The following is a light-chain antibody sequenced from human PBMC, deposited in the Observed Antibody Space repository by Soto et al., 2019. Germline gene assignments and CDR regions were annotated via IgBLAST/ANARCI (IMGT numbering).Light chain of an antibody. CDR3: QQYNIYSWT. V-gene: IGKV1-5*03. J-gene: IGKJ1*01. CDR2: KAS. CDR1: QSIGTW. Sequence: DIQMTQSPSSLSASVGDRVTITCRASQSIGTWLAWYQQKPGKAPKVLIHKASSLESGAPSRFSGSGSGTQFTLTISSLQPGDFATYYCQQYNIYSWTFGQGTKVEI.